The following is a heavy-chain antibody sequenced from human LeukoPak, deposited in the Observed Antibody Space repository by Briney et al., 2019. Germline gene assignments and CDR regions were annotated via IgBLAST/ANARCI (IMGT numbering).Heavy chain of an antibody. CDR3: ARTLYSSGWYFPFDY. D-gene: IGHD6-19*01. CDR2: INNNGSST. J-gene: IGHJ4*02. Sequence: GGSLRLSCAASGFTFSSYWMPWVRQAPGKGLVWVSRINNNGSSTSYADSVKGRLTISRDNAKNTLYLQMNSLRAEDTAVYYCARTLYSSGWYFPFDYWGQGTLVTVSS. V-gene: IGHV3-74*01. CDR1: GFTFSSYW.